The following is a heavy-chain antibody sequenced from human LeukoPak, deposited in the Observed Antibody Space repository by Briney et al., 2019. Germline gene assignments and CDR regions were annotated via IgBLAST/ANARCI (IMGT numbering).Heavy chain of an antibody. CDR3: ARQSVISSRSPDDAFDL. CDR2: VSGYNGNT. Sequence: ASVKVSCKASGYTFTKYGVSWVRQAPGQGLEWMGWVSGYNGNTDYAQRLQGRVTMTTDTSTSTAYMELRSLRSDGAAVYYCARQSVISSRSPDDAFDLWGQGTMVTVSS. D-gene: IGHD3-10*01. J-gene: IGHJ3*01. CDR1: GYTFTKYG. V-gene: IGHV1-18*01.